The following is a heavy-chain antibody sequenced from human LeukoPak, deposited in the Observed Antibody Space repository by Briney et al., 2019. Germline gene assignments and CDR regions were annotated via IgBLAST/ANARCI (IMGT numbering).Heavy chain of an antibody. V-gene: IGHV3-7*03. CDR3: VWGNYRSFDN. CDR1: GFSFNNYR. D-gene: IGHD3-16*02. J-gene: IGHJ4*02. Sequence: GGSLRLSCVASGFSFNNYRMTWVGQAPGKGLEWVANIKQDGSEKQYVDSVKGRFAISRDNAKKSLYLQINTLRAEDTAVYYCVWGNYRSFDNWGQGTLVTVSS. CDR2: IKQDGSEK.